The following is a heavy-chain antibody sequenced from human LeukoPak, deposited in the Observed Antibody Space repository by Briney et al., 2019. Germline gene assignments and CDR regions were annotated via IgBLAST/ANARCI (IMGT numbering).Heavy chain of an antibody. CDR3: AKSSYGNYYYYGMDV. J-gene: IGHJ6*02. D-gene: IGHD5-18*01. CDR1: GFTFSDYY. CDR2: ISSSGSTI. V-gene: IGHV3-11*01. Sequence: GGSLRLSCAASGFTFSDYYMNWIRQAPGKGLKWVSYISSSGSTINYADSVKGRFTISRDNAKNSLYLQMNSLRAEDTALYYCAKSSYGNYYYYGMDVWGQGTTVTVSS.